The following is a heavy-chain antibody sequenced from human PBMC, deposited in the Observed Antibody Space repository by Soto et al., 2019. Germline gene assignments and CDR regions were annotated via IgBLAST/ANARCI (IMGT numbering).Heavy chain of an antibody. CDR2: ISSNGGST. J-gene: IGHJ5*02. D-gene: IGHD3-9*01. V-gene: IGHV3-64D*08. CDR1: TVRSDG. CDR3: VKDLTGTTFVPFDP. Sequence: TVRSDGMHFIHKTPGKGLEYVSAISSNGGSTYYADSVKGRFTISRDNSKNTLYLQMSSLRAEDTAVYYCVKDLTGTTFVPFDPWGQGTLVTVSS.